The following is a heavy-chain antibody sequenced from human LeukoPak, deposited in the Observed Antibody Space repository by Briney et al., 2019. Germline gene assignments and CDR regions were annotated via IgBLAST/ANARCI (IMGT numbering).Heavy chain of an antibody. CDR1: GFSFNDCT. V-gene: IGHV3-23*01. CDR2: ISNDGTT. J-gene: IGHJ4*02. Sequence: GGSLRLSCAASGFSFNDCTMNWVRQAPGKGLEWVAVISNDGTTNYIDSVKGRFTISRDNSKNTLYLQMNGLRAEDTAVYFCAKRVINNPFDNWGQGTLVTVSS. D-gene: IGHD2/OR15-2a*01. CDR3: AKRVINNPFDN.